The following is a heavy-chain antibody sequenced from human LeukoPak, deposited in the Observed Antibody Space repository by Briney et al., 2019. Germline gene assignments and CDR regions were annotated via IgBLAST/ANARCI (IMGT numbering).Heavy chain of an antibody. CDR1: GGTFSSYA. Sequence: GSSVKVSCEASGGTFSSYAISWVRQAPGQGLEWMGRIIPIFGTANYAQKFQGRITVTTDESTSTAYMELSSLRSEDTAVYYCARGGYSYGAYYFDYWGQGTLVTVSS. D-gene: IGHD5-18*01. CDR2: IIPIFGTA. V-gene: IGHV1-69*05. CDR3: ARGGYSYGAYYFDY. J-gene: IGHJ4*02.